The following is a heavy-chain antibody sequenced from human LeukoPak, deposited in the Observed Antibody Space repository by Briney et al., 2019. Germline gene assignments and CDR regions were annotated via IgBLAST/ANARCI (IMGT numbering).Heavy chain of an antibody. V-gene: IGHV3-7*01. CDR3: ARAPTELRDSGYDYVNQFVYYYYMDV. CDR2: IKQDGCEK. D-gene: IGHD5-12*01. Sequence: PGGSLRLSCAASGFTFSSYWMSWVRQAPGKGLEWVANIKQDGCEKYYVDSVKGRFTISRDNAKNSLYLQMNSLRAEDTAVYYCARAPTELRDSGYDYVNQFVYYYYMDVWGKGTTVTVSS. CDR1: GFTFSSYW. J-gene: IGHJ6*03.